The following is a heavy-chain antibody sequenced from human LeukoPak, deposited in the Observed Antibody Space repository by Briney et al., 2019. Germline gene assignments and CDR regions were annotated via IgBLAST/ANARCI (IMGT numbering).Heavy chain of an antibody. CDR2: IWYDGSNK. CDR3: ARGIAAAAPYFDY. CDR1: GFTFSSYG. V-gene: IGHV3-33*01. Sequence: HPGRSLRLSCAASGFTFSSYGMHWVRQAPGKGLEWVAVIWYDGSNKYYADSVKGRFTISRDNSKNTLYLQMNSLRAEDTAVYYCARGIAAAAPYFDYWGQGTLVTVSS. D-gene: IGHD6-13*01. J-gene: IGHJ4*02.